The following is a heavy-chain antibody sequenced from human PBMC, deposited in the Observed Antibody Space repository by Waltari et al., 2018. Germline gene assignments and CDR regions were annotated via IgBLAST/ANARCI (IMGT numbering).Heavy chain of an antibody. Sequence: EVQLVQSGAEVKKPGESLTLSCRGSGYSCSRYGIGWVRQMPGKVLEWMGIIYPGDSETKYSPAFQVQVTFSADKSINTAYLQWNSLKDSDSAMYYCARQDVAVVVDVLDAFNIWGQGTKVTVSS. CDR3: ARQDVAVVVDVLDAFNI. J-gene: IGHJ3*02. CDR2: IYPGDSET. D-gene: IGHD2-15*01. V-gene: IGHV5-51*01. CDR1: GYSCSRYG.